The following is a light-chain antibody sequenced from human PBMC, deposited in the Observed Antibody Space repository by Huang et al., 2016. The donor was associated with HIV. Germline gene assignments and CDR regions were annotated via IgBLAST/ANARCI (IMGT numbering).Light chain of an antibody. CDR2: AAS. CDR1: QSISSY. V-gene: IGKV1-39*01. J-gene: IGKJ5*01. CDR3: QQTYTTPSIT. Sequence: DIQMTQSPSSLSASVGDRVTITCRASQSISSYLNWYHQKPGKAPKLLIYAASTLQSGVPSRFIGSGSGTDFTLTISSLPPEDFATYYCQQTYTTPSITFGQGTRLDIK.